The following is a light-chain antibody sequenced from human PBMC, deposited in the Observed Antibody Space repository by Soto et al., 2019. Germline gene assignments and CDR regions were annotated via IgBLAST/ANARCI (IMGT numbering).Light chain of an antibody. CDR2: EVT. V-gene: IGLV2-8*01. CDR3: SAYKGGSPYYV. Sequence: QSALAQPPSASGSPGQSVTISCTGTSSDLGGYDYVSWYQQHPGKAPKLMIYEVTIRPSGVYDRFSGSKSGNTASLTVSGLQAEEEADYYCSAYKGGSPYYVFGNGTKVTVL. CDR1: SSDLGGYDY. J-gene: IGLJ1*01.